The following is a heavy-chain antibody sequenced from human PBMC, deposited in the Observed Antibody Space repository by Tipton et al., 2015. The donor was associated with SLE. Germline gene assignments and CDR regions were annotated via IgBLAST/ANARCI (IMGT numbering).Heavy chain of an antibody. CDR3: ARDLYYDFRSGYPVGDY. V-gene: IGHV3-33*08. J-gene: IGHJ4*02. Sequence: SLRLSCVASGFTFSGYGMHWVRQAPGMGLEWVAVIWYDGGKKYYADSVKGRFTVSRDNSENTLDLQMNSLTAEDTAVYYCARDLYYDFRSGYPVGDYWGQGTLVTVSS. D-gene: IGHD3-3*01. CDR1: GFTFSGYG. CDR2: IWYDGGKK.